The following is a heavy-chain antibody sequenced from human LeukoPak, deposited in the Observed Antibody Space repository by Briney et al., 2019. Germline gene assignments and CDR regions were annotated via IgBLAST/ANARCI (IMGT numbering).Heavy chain of an antibody. CDR2: IYSGGST. CDR1: GFTFSSYS. J-gene: IGHJ4*02. D-gene: IGHD3-22*01. V-gene: IGHV3-66*02. CDR3: ARVGDYYDSSGYYYFDY. Sequence: GGSLRLSCAASGFTFSSYSMNWVRQAPGKGLEWVSVIYSGGSTYYADSVKGRFTISRDNSKNTLYLQMNSLRAEDTAVYYCARVGDYYDSSGYYYFDYWGQGTLVTVSS.